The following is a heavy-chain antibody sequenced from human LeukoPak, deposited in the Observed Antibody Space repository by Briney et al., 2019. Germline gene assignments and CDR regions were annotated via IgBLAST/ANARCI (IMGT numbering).Heavy chain of an antibody. D-gene: IGHD6-13*01. CDR1: GGSFSGYY. CDR2: INHSGST. Sequence: SETLSLTCAVYGGSFSGYYWSWIRQPPGKGLEWIGEINHSGSTNYNPSLKSRVTISVDTSKNQFSLKLSSVTAADTAVYYCARPNYSSSWFIDYWGQGTLVTVSS. V-gene: IGHV4-34*01. J-gene: IGHJ4*02. CDR3: ARPNYSSSWFIDY.